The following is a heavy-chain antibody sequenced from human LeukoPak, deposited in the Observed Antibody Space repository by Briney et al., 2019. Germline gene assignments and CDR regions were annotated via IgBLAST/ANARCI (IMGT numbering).Heavy chain of an antibody. CDR3: ARDPPTRLPRYSGSYYEVDY. CDR2: MNPNSGNT. V-gene: IGHV1-8*01. Sequence: ASVKVSCKASGYTFTSYDINWVRQATGQGLEWMGWMNPNSGNTGYAQKFQGRVTMTRNTSISTAYMELSRLRSDDTAVYYCARDPPTRLPRYSGSYYEVDYWGQGTLVTVSS. J-gene: IGHJ4*02. CDR1: GYTFTSYD. D-gene: IGHD1-26*01.